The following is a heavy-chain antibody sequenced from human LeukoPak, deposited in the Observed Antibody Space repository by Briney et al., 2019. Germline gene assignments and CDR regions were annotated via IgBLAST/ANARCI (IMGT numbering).Heavy chain of an antibody. Sequence: GGSLRLSCIASGFTFNNYAMSWVRQTPGKGLEWVSGITNTGGVTLYADSVKGRLTVSRDNSKNTLYLHMNSLRADDTAVYYCAKRGGTISGVVIRDEYYYYGMDVWGQGTTVTVSS. CDR3: AKRGGTISGVVIRDEYYYYGMDV. D-gene: IGHD3-3*01. V-gene: IGHV3-23*05. CDR2: ITNTGGVT. J-gene: IGHJ6*02. CDR1: GFTFNNYA.